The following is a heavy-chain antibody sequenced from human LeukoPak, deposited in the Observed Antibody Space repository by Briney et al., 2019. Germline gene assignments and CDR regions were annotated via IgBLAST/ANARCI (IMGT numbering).Heavy chain of an antibody. D-gene: IGHD3-22*01. J-gene: IGHJ4*02. Sequence: SETLSLTCTVSGGSIFSYYWSWMWQPAGKGLEWIGRLYTSGSTNYNPSLKSRVTMSVDTSKNQFSLKLTSMTAADTAVYYCARGGSSGYYYGWGQGTLVTVSS. CDR3: ARGGSSGYYYG. V-gene: IGHV4-4*07. CDR2: LYTSGST. CDR1: GGSIFSYY.